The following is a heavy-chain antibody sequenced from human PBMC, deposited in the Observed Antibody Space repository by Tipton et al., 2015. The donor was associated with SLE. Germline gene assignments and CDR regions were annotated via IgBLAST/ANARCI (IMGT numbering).Heavy chain of an antibody. Sequence: SLRLSCAASGFIFSSYWLSWVRQAPGKGLEWVANIKQDGSEKYYVDSVKGRFTISRDNAKNSLYLQMNSLRAEDTAVYYCAREAYVSHAFDIWGQGTMVTVSS. CDR2: IKQDGSEK. V-gene: IGHV3-7*01. CDR1: GFIFSSYW. CDR3: AREAYVSHAFDI. J-gene: IGHJ3*02. D-gene: IGHD3-16*01.